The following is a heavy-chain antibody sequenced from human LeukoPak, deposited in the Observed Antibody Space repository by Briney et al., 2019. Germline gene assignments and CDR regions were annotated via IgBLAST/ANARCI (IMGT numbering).Heavy chain of an antibody. CDR1: EYTFSSYA. J-gene: IGHJ3*02. D-gene: IGHD3-10*01. Sequence: GGSLRLSCAASEYTFSSYAMSWVRQAPGKGLEWVSTISGSGGGTYYADSVKGRFTISRDNSKNTLYLQMNSLRAEDTAVYYCAKSTGGITRTFDIWGQGTMVTVSS. CDR2: ISGSGGGT. CDR3: AKSTGGITRTFDI. V-gene: IGHV3-23*01.